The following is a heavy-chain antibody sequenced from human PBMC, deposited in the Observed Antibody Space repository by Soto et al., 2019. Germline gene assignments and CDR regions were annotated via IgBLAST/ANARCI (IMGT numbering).Heavy chain of an antibody. CDR1: GYTFTSYG. CDR2: ISAYNGNT. V-gene: IGHV1-18*01. J-gene: IGHJ6*03. CDR3: SRVRMPAAMHVGYYYYYMDV. Sequence: GASVKVSCKASGYTFTSYGISWVRQAPGQGLEWMGWISAYNGNTNYAQKHQGRVTMTTDTSTSTAYKELRSLRSDDTVVYYFSRVRMPAAMHVGYYYYYMDVWGKGTTVTVSS. D-gene: IGHD2-2*01.